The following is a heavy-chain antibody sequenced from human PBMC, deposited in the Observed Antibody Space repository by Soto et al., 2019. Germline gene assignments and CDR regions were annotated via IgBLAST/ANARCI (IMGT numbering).Heavy chain of an antibody. D-gene: IGHD2-15*01. J-gene: IGHJ5*02. CDR2: ISTYNGNT. V-gene: IGHV1-18*01. CDR1: GYTFTSYD. Sequence: QVQLVQSGAEVKKPGASVKVSCKASGYTFTSYDISWVRQAPGQGLEWMGWISTYNGNTNYAQKLQGIVTMTTDTSPSTAYMELRSLRSDDTAVYYCAGVFRVAATSWWFDPWGQGTRVTVSS. CDR3: AGVFRVAATSWWFDP.